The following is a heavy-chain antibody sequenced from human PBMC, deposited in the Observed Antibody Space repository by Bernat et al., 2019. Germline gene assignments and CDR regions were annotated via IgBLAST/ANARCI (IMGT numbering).Heavy chain of an antibody. Sequence: QVQLVESGGGVVQPGRSLRLSCAASGFTFSSYAMHWVRQAPGKGLEWVAVISYDGSNKYYADSVKGRFTISRDNSKNTLYLQMNSLRAEDTAVYYCARAYYYDSSGVYYWGQGTLVTVSS. J-gene: IGHJ4*02. V-gene: IGHV3-30-3*01. CDR1: GFTFSSYA. CDR2: ISYDGSNK. D-gene: IGHD3-22*01. CDR3: ARAYYYDSSGVYY.